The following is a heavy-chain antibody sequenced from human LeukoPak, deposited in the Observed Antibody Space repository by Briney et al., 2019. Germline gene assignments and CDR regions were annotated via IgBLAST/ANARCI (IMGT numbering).Heavy chain of an antibody. D-gene: IGHD2-2*01. CDR3: ATFPSSTSFYNWFDP. J-gene: IGHJ5*02. Sequence: ASVTVSYQASGYTFPSYDINWVRQATGQGLEWMGWMNPNSGNTGYAQKFQGRVTMTRNTSISTAYMELSSLRSEDTAVYYCATFPSSTSFYNWFDPWGQGTLVTVSS. CDR1: GYTFPSYD. V-gene: IGHV1-8*01. CDR2: MNPNSGNT.